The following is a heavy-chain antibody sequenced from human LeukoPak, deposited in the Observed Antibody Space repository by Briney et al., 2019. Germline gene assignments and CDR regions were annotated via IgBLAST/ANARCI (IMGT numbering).Heavy chain of an antibody. CDR1: GGSFSGYY. CDR2: INHSGST. V-gene: IGHV4-34*01. J-gene: IGHJ4*02. Sequence: SETLSLTCAVYGGSFSGYYWSWIRQPPGKGLEWIGEINHSGSTNYNPSLESRVTISVDTSKNQFSLKLSSVTAADTAVYYCASSKYWGQGTLVTVSS. CDR3: ASSKY.